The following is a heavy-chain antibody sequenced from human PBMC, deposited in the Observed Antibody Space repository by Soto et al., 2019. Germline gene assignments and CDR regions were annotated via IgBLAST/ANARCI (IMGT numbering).Heavy chain of an antibody. CDR1: GYTFTSYA. CDR3: ARVQFRGNFDY. Sequence: ASVKVSCKASGYTFTSYAMHWVRQAPGQRLEWMGWINAGNGNTKYSQKFQGRVTITRDTSASTAYVELSSLRSEDTAVYYCARVQFRGNFDYWGQGTLVTVSS. J-gene: IGHJ4*02. CDR2: INAGNGNT. V-gene: IGHV1-3*01. D-gene: IGHD1-1*01.